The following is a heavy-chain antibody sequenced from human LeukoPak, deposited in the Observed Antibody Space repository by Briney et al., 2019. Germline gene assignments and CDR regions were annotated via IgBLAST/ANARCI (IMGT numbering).Heavy chain of an antibody. J-gene: IGHJ6*04. CDR3: ARDGKPIYYDFWSGYPPMDV. D-gene: IGHD3-3*01. V-gene: IGHV3-48*03. CDR2: ISSSGSTI. Sequence: PGGSLRLSCAASGFTFSSYEMNWVRQAPGKGLEWVSYISSSGSTIYYADSVKGRFTISRDNAKNSLYLQMNSLRAEDTAVYYCARDGKPIYYDFWSGYPPMDVWGKGTTVTVSS. CDR1: GFTFSSYE.